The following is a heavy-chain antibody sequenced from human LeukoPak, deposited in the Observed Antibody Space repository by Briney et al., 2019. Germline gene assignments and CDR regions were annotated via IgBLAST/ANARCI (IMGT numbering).Heavy chain of an antibody. CDR2: INHSGST. D-gene: IGHD1-20*01. CDR3: ARGSITGTDY. V-gene: IGHV4-34*01. Sequence: SEALSLTCAVYGGSFSGYYWSWIRQPPGKGLEWIGEINHSGSTNYNPSLKSRVAISVDTSKNQFSLKLSSVTAADTAVYYCARGSITGTDYWGQRTLVTVSS. CDR1: GGSFSGYY. J-gene: IGHJ4*02.